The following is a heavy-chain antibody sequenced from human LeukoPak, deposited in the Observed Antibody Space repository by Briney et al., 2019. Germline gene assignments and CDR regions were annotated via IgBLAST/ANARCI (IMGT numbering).Heavy chain of an antibody. V-gene: IGHV4-4*02. CDR1: GGSISSSNW. D-gene: IGHD6-13*01. J-gene: IGHJ4*02. CDR2: IYHSGST. Sequence: SETLSLTCAVSGGSISSSNWWSWVRQPPGKGLEWIGEIYHSGSTNYNPSLKSRVTISVDKSKNQFSLKLSSVTAADTAVYYCARQFARYSSSWYYFDYWGQGTLVTVSS. CDR3: ARQFARYSSSWYYFDY.